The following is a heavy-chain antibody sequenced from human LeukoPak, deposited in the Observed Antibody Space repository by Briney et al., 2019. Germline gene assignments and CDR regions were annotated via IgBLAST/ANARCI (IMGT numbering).Heavy chain of an antibody. V-gene: IGHV3-23*01. CDR3: ARVSTAVSPAIDS. Sequence: GGSLRLSCAASGFTFSSYAMSWVRRAPGKGLEWVSGISGSAGSTYYAGSVKGRFTISRDNSKNTLYLQMNSLRAEDTAVYYCARVSTAVSPAIDSWGQGTLVTVST. D-gene: IGHD6-13*01. CDR1: GFTFSSYA. J-gene: IGHJ4*02. CDR2: ISGSAGST.